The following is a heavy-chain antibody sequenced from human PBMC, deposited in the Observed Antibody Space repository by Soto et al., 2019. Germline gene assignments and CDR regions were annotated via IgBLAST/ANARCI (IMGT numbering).Heavy chain of an antibody. CDR1: GGTFGSDA. Sequence: VHLMQSGAEVKQPGSSVKVSCKASGGTFGSDAITWVRQAPGQGLEWVGRIIPIFGTTNYAQNLQGRVTISADKSTLTSYMELHSLTSDDTALYYCARDRTDSGYYTNWLDPWGQGTQVTVSS. CDR3: ARDRTDSGYYTNWLDP. V-gene: IGHV1-69*06. CDR2: IIPIFGTT. D-gene: IGHD3-22*01. J-gene: IGHJ5*02.